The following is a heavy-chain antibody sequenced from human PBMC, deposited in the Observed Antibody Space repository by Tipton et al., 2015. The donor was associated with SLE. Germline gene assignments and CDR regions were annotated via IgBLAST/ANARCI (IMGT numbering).Heavy chain of an antibody. CDR3: ARCQLLSWHYYYGMDV. CDR2: MNPNSGNT. D-gene: IGHD2-2*01. J-gene: IGHJ6*02. CDR1: GYTFTSYD. V-gene: IGHV1-8*01. Sequence: QLVQSGAEVKKPGASVKVSCKASGYTFTSYDINWVRQATGQGLEWMGWMNPNSGNTGYAQKFQGRVTMTRNTSISTAYMELSSLRSGDTAVYCCARCQLLSWHYYYGMDVWGQGTTVTVSS.